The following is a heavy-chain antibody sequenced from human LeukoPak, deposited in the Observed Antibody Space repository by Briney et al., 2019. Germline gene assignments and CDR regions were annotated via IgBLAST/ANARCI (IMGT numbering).Heavy chain of an antibody. CDR2: FYYSGNT. CDR1: GGSISRSRYY. Sequence: PSETLSLTCTVTGGSISRSRYYWGWIRKPPGRGLEWIGSFYYSGNTYYNPSLKSRVTISVDKSKNQFSLKLSSVTAADTAVYYCARLPDPWGQGTLVTVSS. CDR3: ARLPDP. V-gene: IGHV4-39*07. J-gene: IGHJ5*02.